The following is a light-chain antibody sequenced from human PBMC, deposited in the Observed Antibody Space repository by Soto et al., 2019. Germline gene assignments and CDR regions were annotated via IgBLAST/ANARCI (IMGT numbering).Light chain of an antibody. Sequence: QAVVTQPPSVSGAPGQRVTISCTGSSSNIGAGYDVRWYQQLPGTAPKLLIYGNSNRPSGVPDRFSGSKSGTSASLAITGLQAEDEADYYCQSYDSSLSGSGVFGGGTKLTVL. CDR1: SSNIGAGYD. V-gene: IGLV1-40*01. CDR3: QSYDSSLSGSGV. J-gene: IGLJ2*01. CDR2: GNS.